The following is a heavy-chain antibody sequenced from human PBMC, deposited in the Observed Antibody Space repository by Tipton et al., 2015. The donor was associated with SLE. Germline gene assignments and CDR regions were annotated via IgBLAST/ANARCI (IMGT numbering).Heavy chain of an antibody. V-gene: IGHV4-61*02. J-gene: IGHJ5*02. CDR1: GGSISSGGHF. CDR3: ARASNYYDYNYFDP. D-gene: IGHD3-22*01. Sequence: TLSLTCTVSGGSISSGGHFWSWIRQPAGKGLEWIGRIFITGNTNYNPSLESRVTISIDTSKNQFSLKLSPVTAADTAVYFCARASNYYDYNYFDPWGQGTLVTVSS. CDR2: IFITGNT.